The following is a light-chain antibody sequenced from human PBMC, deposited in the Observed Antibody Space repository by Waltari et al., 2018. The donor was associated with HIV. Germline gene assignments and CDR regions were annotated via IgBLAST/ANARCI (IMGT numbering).Light chain of an antibody. CDR1: SSDVGDFNS. J-gene: IGLJ1*01. Sequence: QSALTQPASVSGSPGPSITISCTGTSSDVGDFNSVSWYQQHPGKAPKLMIYDVTKRPSGVSNRISGSKPGSTASLTISGLQPEDEADYYCSAYTNSSPYVFGTGTKVTVL. CDR3: SAYTNSSPYV. V-gene: IGLV2-14*03. CDR2: DVT.